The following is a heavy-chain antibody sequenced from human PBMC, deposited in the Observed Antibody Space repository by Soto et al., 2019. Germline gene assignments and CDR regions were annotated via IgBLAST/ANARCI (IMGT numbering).Heavy chain of an antibody. D-gene: IGHD2-21*01. CDR2: ISSSGGST. J-gene: IGHJ4*02. CDR3: AKAHSIPG. V-gene: IGHV3-23*01. CDR1: GFTFSSYA. Sequence: EVQLLESGGGLVQPGGSLRLSCAASGFTFSSYAMSWVRQAPGKGLECVSGISSSGGSTYYAGSVKGRFTISRDNSKNTLYLQMNSLTADDTAAYYCAKAHSIPGWGQGTLVTVSS.